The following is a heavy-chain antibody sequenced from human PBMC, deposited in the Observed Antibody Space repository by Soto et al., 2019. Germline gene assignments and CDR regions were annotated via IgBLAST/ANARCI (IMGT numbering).Heavy chain of an antibody. CDR3: ARERPDGARLDP. D-gene: IGHD6-6*01. V-gene: IGHV4-30-4*01. CDR2: IYHSGST. J-gene: IGHJ5*02. CDR1: GGSISSGDYY. Sequence: QVQLQESGPGLVKPSQTLSLTCTVSGGSISSGDYYWSWIRQPPGKGLEWIGYIYHSGSTYYNPSLKSRVTISVDMSKNQFSLKLSTVTAAVTAVYYCARERPDGARLDPWGQGTLVTVSS.